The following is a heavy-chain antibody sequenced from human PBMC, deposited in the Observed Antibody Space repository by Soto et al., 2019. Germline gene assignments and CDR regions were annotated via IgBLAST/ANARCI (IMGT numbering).Heavy chain of an antibody. D-gene: IGHD6-19*01. J-gene: IGHJ4*02. CDR3: ARTPRGSGIDY. V-gene: IGHV3-53*04. CDR2: LYSGGST. Sequence: PGGSLRLSCAASGFTVSSNYMSWVRQAPGKGLEWVSVLYSGGSTYYADSVKGRFTISRHNSKNTLYLQMNSLRAEDTAVYDCARTPRGSGIDYWGQGTLVTVSS. CDR1: GFTVSSNY.